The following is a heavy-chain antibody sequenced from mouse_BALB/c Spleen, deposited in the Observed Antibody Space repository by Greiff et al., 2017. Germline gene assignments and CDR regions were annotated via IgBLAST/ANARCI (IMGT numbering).Heavy chain of an antibody. CDR2: IWSGGST. V-gene: IGHV2-2*01. D-gene: IGHD2-4*01. CDR1: GFSLSSYG. Sequence: VQLQESGPGLVQPSQSLSITCTVSGFSLSSYGVHWVRQSPGKGLEWLGVIWSGGSTDYNAAFISRLSISKDNSKSQVFFKMNSLQTDDTATYYCAKRMITTDDGYAMDYWGQGTSVTVSS. CDR3: AKRMITTDDGYAMDY. J-gene: IGHJ4*01.